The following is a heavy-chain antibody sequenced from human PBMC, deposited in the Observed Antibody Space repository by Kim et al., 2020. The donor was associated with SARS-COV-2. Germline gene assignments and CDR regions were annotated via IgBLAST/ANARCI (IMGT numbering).Heavy chain of an antibody. CDR2: ITRGSTYR. J-gene: IGHJ4*02. CDR1: GFSFSDYY. CDR3: ARMGAP. V-gene: IGHV3-11*06. Sequence: GGSLRLSCAASGFSFSDYYMSWMRQAPVKGLEWVSYITRGSTYRDYAVSVKGRFTISRDDAQNSLYLQMNSLRADDTAVYYCARMGAPWGQGTLVTVSS.